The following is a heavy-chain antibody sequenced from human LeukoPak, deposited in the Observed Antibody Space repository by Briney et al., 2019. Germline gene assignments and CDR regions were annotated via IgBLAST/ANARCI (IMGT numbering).Heavy chain of an antibody. CDR2: VDKSGST. V-gene: IGHV4-59*07. Sequence: SDTLSLTCSVSGDSIRNYYWSWIRQSPGKALEWIGYVDKSGSTNYNPSFKSRVIVSSDTSRNEFSLNLNSVTAADTAIYYCARGGSSCYGCHNWFDPWGQGTRVTVSS. J-gene: IGHJ5*02. CDR3: ARGGSSCYGCHNWFDP. D-gene: IGHD2-2*01. CDR1: GDSIRNYY.